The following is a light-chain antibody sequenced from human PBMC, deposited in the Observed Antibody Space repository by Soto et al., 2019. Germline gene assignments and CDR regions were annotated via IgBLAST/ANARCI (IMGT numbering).Light chain of an antibody. V-gene: IGLV2-11*01. CDR1: GSDVAGYNY. Sequence: SALTQPRSVSGSPGQSVTISCTGTGSDVAGYNYVSWCQQHPGKAPKLMIYDVTKRPSGVPDRFSGSKSGNTASLTISGLQAEDEADYYCCSYGGTYNLIFGGGTKVTVL. CDR3: CSYGGTYNLI. CDR2: DVT. J-gene: IGLJ2*01.